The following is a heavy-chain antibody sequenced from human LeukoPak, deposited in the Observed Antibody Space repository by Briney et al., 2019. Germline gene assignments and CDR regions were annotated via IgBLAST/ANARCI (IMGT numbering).Heavy chain of an antibody. Sequence: GGSLRLSCAASGLTFSGYAMSWVRQAPGKGLEWVLSIGHSGASPFYADSVKGRFTISRDISKNTMYLQMNSLRAEDTAIYYCAKGGIKIFGMVPDWFDPWGQGTLVTVSS. CDR1: GLTFSGYA. V-gene: IGHV3-23*01. D-gene: IGHD3-3*01. CDR3: AKGGIKIFGMVPDWFDP. J-gene: IGHJ5*02. CDR2: IGHSGASP.